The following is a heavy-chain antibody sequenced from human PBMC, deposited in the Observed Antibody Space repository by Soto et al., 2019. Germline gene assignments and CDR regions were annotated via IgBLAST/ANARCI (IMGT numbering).Heavy chain of an antibody. CDR1: GYSISTYW. CDR3: AALDSAMVKTAGF. CDR2: VKQDGSEE. Sequence: GGSLRLSCAASGYSISTYWMNWVRQAPGKGLEWVANVKQDGSEEYYVDSVKGRFTISRDNAKNSLYLQMNSLRAEDTAVYYCAALDSAMVKTAGFWGQGTLVTVSS. J-gene: IGHJ4*02. V-gene: IGHV3-7*01. D-gene: IGHD5-18*01.